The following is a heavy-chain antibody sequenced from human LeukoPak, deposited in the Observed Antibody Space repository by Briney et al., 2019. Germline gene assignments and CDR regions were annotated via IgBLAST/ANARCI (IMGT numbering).Heavy chain of an antibody. D-gene: IGHD5-24*01. V-gene: IGHV1-46*01. CDR1: GYTFTGYY. Sequence: ASVKVSCKASGYTFTGYYMHWVRQAPGQGLEWMGIINPSGGSTSYAQKFQGRVTMTRDTSTSTVYMELSSLRPEDTAVYYCARDLGDGDNPEFNFDYWGQGTLVTVSS. CDR2: INPSGGST. J-gene: IGHJ4*02. CDR3: ARDLGDGDNPEFNFDY.